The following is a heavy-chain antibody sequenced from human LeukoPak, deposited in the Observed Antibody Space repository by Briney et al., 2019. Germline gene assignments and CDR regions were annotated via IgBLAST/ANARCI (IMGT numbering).Heavy chain of an antibody. D-gene: IGHD6-13*01. CDR3: AREFGSSYYFDY. V-gene: IGHV3-74*01. J-gene: IGHJ4*02. Sequence: GGSLRLSCAASGFTFSNYWMHWVRQAPGKGLVWVSRINGDGSTTSYADSVKGRFTISRDNAKNTLYLQKNSLRAEDTAVYYCAREFGSSYYFDYWGQGTLVTVSS. CDR2: INGDGSTT. CDR1: GFTFSNYW.